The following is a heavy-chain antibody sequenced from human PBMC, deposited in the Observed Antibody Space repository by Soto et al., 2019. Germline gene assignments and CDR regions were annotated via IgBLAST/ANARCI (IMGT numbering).Heavy chain of an antibody. Sequence: QVRLQQWGAGLLKPSETLSLTCAVYGASFTGYYWTWLRQSPGKGLEWIGEVSHSGTAKYNPSLKRRVTISLDTSKSQFSLELTSVTAADTAVYSCARYGGTAIWYFEIWGRGTAVSVSS. D-gene: IGHD2-15*01. CDR2: VSHSGTA. J-gene: IGHJ2*01. CDR3: ARYGGTAIWYFEI. V-gene: IGHV4-34*01. CDR1: GASFTGYY.